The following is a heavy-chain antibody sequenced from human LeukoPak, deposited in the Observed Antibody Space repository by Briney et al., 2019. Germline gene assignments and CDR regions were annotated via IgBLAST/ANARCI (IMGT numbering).Heavy chain of an antibody. Sequence: SETLSLTCTVSGGSISSYYWSWIRQPPGKGLEWIGYIYYSGSTNYNPSLKSRVTISVDTSKNQFSLKLSSVTAADTAVYYCARGYYDSSGYYIDYWGQGTLVTVSS. CDR2: IYYSGST. V-gene: IGHV4-59*12. D-gene: IGHD3-22*01. CDR3: ARGYYDSSGYYIDY. J-gene: IGHJ4*02. CDR1: GGSISSYY.